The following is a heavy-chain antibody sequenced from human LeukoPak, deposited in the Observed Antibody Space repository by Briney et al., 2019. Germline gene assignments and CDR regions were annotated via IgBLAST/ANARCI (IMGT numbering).Heavy chain of an antibody. V-gene: IGHV3-11*04. D-gene: IGHD3-9*01. CDR3: ARWGDILTGAYYFDY. CDR2: ISSSGSTI. J-gene: IGHJ4*02. CDR1: GFTVSGNY. Sequence: GGSLRLSCAASGFTVSGNYMSWVRQAPGKGLEWVSYISSSGSTIYYADSVKGRFTISRDNAKNSLYLQMNSLRAEDTAVYYCARWGDILTGAYYFDYWGQGTLVTVSS.